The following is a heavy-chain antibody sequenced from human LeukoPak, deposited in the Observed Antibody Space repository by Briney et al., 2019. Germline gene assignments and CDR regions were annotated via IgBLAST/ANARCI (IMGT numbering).Heavy chain of an antibody. V-gene: IGHV3-23*01. Sequence: GGSLRLSCAASGFTFSSYAMSWVRQAPGKGLEWVSAISGSGGSTYYADSVKGRFTISRDNSKNTLYLQMNSLRAEDTAVYYCAKLRTGYSSSWPDYWGQGTLVTVSS. CDR2: ISGSGGST. CDR1: GFTFSSYA. J-gene: IGHJ4*02. D-gene: IGHD6-13*01. CDR3: AKLRTGYSSSWPDY.